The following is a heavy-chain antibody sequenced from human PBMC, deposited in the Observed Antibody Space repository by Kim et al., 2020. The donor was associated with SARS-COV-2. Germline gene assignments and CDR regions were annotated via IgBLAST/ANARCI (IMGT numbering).Heavy chain of an antibody. CDR2: ISGSGGST. J-gene: IGHJ4*02. D-gene: IGHD3-10*01. CDR1: GFTFSSYA. Sequence: GGSLRLSCAASGFTFSSYAMSWVRQAPGKGLEWVSAISGSGGSTYYADSVKGRFTISRDNSKNTLYLQMNSLRAEDTAVYYCAKVSYYYGSGTSRFFDYWGQGTLVTVSS. V-gene: IGHV3-23*01. CDR3: AKVSYYYGSGTSRFFDY.